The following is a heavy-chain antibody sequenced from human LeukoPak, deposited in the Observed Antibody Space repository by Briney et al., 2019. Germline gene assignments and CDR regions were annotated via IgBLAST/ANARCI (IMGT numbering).Heavy chain of an antibody. CDR1: GGSFSGYY. J-gene: IGHJ5*02. CDR3: ARQGIRYGSESYYMRGWFDP. Sequence: SETLSLTCAVYGGSFSGYYWSWIRQPPGKGLEWIGEIYHSGNSNYNPSLKSRVTISVDTSKNQFSLKLSSVTAADTAIYYCARQGIRYGSESYYMRGWFDPWGQGTLVTVSS. D-gene: IGHD3-10*01. CDR2: IYHSGNS. V-gene: IGHV4-34*01.